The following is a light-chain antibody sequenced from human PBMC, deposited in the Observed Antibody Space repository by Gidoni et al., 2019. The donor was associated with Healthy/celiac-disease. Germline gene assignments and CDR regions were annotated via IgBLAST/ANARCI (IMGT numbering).Light chain of an antibody. Sequence: SYELTQPPSVSVSPGQTARITCSGDALPKQYAYWYQQKPGQAPVLVIYRDSERPSGIPERFSGSSSGTTVTLTISGDQAEDEADYYCQSADSSGTYREVFGTGTKVTVL. CDR3: QSADSSGTYREV. J-gene: IGLJ1*01. V-gene: IGLV3-25*02. CDR1: ALPKQY. CDR2: RDS.